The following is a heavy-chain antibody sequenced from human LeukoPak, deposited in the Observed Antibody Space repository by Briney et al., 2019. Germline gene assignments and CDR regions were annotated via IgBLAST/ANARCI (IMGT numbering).Heavy chain of an antibody. V-gene: IGHV4-39*01. CDR2: LLYTGNT. D-gene: IGHD2-15*01. CDR3: ARRGSGNGGTYAGMDV. J-gene: IGHJ6*02. Sequence: SETLSLTCTVAGGSISSSFHYWDWIRQAPGKGLEWMGSLLYTGNTWYNPTLKSRITMSVDTSKNQFSLRLSSVNAADTALYYCARRGSGNGGTYAGMDVWGQGTSVTVSS. CDR1: GGSISSSFHY.